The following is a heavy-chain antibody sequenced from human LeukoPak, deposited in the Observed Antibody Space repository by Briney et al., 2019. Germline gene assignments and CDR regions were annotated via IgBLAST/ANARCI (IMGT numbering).Heavy chain of an antibody. J-gene: IGHJ4*02. CDR3: ACPYRSRFDY. V-gene: IGHV3-11*01. CDR1: GFTFSDFH. Sequence: PGGSLRLSCVVSGFTFSDFHMSWLRQAPGKGLEWISYITNSGSDIEYADSVKGRFTISWDNAKKSLYLEMNTLRAEDTAIYYRACPYRSRFDYWGQGTLVTVSS. D-gene: IGHD6-13*01. CDR2: ITNSGSDI.